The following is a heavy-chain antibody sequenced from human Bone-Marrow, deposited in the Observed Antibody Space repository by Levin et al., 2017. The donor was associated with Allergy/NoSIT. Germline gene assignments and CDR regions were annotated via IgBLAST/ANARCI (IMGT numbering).Heavy chain of an antibody. CDR3: ARGGLTVVTPAYFDY. D-gene: IGHD4-23*01. CDR1: GYTFTNYW. V-gene: IGHV5-51*01. Sequence: GGSLRLSCKGSGYTFTNYWIGWVRQMPGKGLEWMGIIYPGDSDSRYSPSFQGQVTISVDKSISTAYLQWCSLKASDTAMYYCARGGLTVVTPAYFDYWGQGTLVTVSS. CDR2: IYPGDSDS. J-gene: IGHJ4*02.